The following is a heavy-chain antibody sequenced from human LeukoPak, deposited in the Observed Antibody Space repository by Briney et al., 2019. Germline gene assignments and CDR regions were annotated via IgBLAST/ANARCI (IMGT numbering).Heavy chain of an antibody. D-gene: IGHD6-19*01. CDR2: ISGSGGST. V-gene: IGHV3-23*01. J-gene: IGHJ4*02. CDR1: GFTFSSYA. CDR3: AKDRVQWLATLFDY. Sequence: GGSLRLSCAASGFTFSSYAMSWVRQAPGKGLEWVSGISGSGGSTDYADSVKGRFTISRDNSKNTLYLQMNSLRAEDTAVYYCAKDRVQWLATLFDYWGQGTLLTVSS.